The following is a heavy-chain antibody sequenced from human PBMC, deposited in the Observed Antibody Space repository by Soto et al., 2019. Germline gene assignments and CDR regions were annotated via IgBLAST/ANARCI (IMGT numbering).Heavy chain of an antibody. V-gene: IGHV3-49*03. CDR3: TRGSYCSGGSCYPGGYYYYYMDV. J-gene: IGHJ6*03. CDR2: IRSKAYGGTT. Sequence: GGSLRLSCTASGFTFGDYAMSWFRQAPGKGLEWVGFIRSKAYGGTTEYAASVKGRFTISRDDSKSIAYLQMNSLKTEDTAVYYCTRGSYCSGGSCYPGGYYYYYMDVWGKGTTVTVSS. CDR1: GFTFGDYA. D-gene: IGHD2-15*01.